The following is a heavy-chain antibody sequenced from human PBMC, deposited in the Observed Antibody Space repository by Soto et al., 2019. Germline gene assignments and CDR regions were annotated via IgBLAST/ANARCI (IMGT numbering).Heavy chain of an antibody. J-gene: IGHJ4*02. CDR1: GGIFSTYA. CDR2: IIPIFGTP. Sequence: QVQLVQSGAEVKKPGSSVQVSCKASGGIFSTYASSWLRQAPGQGLEWMGGIIPIFGTPNYAQRFQGRVTITADEATSTDYMEFSRQRSEDTAVDYCARGRDDSGSRKYYHRRDLWGQGTLVTVSS. V-gene: IGHV1-69*01. D-gene: IGHD3-10*01. CDR3: ARGRDDSGSRKYYHRRDL.